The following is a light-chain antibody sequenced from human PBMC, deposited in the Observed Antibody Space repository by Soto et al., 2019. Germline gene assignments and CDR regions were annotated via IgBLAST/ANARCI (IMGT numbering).Light chain of an antibody. CDR2: QDT. CDR3: QVWDSSHVV. J-gene: IGLJ2*01. V-gene: IGLV3-1*01. Sequence: SYELTQPPSVSVSPGQTASITSSGDKLENKYVCWYQQKPGQSPVLVISQDTKRPSGISERFSGSNAGSTATLTISGTQAMDEADYYCQVWDSSHVVFGGGTKVTVL. CDR1: KLENKY.